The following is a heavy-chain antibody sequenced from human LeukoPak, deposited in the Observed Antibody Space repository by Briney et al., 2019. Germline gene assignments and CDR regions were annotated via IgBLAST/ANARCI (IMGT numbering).Heavy chain of an antibody. CDR2: TYYRSKWYN. V-gene: IGHV6-1*01. CDR3: ARGQWELLYVAYYYYGMDV. CDR1: VDSVSSNSAA. J-gene: IGHJ6*02. Sequence: SQTLSLTCAISVDSVSSNSAAWNWIRQSPSRGLEWLGRTYYRSKWYNDYAVSVKSRITINPDTSKNQFSLQLNSVTPEDTAVYYCARGQWELLYVAYYYYGMDVWGQGTTVTVSS. D-gene: IGHD1-26*01.